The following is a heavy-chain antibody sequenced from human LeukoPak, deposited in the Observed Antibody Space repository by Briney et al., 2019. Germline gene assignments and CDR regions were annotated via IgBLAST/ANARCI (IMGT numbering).Heavy chain of an antibody. CDR1: GFTFSSYE. J-gene: IGHJ4*02. V-gene: IGHV3-48*03. D-gene: IGHD3-16*02. CDR2: ISSSGSTI. CDR3: ARDGYDYVWGSYRYPLEY. Sequence: PGGSLRLSRAASGFTFSSYEMNWVRQAPGKGLEWVSYISSSGSTIYYADSVKGRFTISRDNAKNSLYLQMNSLRAEDTAVYYCARDGYDYVWGSYRYPLEYWGQGTLVTVSS.